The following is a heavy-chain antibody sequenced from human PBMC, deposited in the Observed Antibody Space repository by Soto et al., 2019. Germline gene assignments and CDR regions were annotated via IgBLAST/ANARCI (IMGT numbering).Heavy chain of an antibody. J-gene: IGHJ4*02. CDR3: ARRGSGSYSDY. CDR2: IYYSGST. D-gene: IGHD3-10*01. CDR1: GVSISSSSYY. V-gene: IGHV4-39*01. Sequence: SETLSLTCTVAGVSISSSSYYLSWIRQPPGKGLEWIGSIYYSGSTYYNPSLKSRVTISVDTSKNQFSLKLSSVTAADTAVYYCARRGSGSYSDYWGQGTLVTVSS.